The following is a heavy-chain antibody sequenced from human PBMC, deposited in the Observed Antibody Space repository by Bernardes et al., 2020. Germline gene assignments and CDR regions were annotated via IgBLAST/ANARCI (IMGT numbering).Heavy chain of an antibody. J-gene: IGHJ6*03. D-gene: IGHD5-18*01. CDR2: INAGNGNT. V-gene: IGHV1-3*01. CDR1: GYTFTSYA. Sequence: ASVKVSCKASGYTFTSYAMHWVRQAPGQRLEWMGWINAGNGNTKYSQKFQGRVTITRDTSASTAYMELSSLRSEDTAVYYCARLGSGGNGYVYYYMDVWGKGTTVTVSS. CDR3: ARLGSGGNGYVYYYMDV.